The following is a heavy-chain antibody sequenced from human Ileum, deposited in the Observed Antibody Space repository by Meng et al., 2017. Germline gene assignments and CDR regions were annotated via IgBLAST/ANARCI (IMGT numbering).Heavy chain of an antibody. CDR3: ARDWDWVVWDY. J-gene: IGHJ4*02. CDR2: IKPDGRTT. D-gene: IGHD3/OR15-3a*01. CDR1: GFTFSTYS. Sequence: EVQRVAAGGGLVQPGGSLTLSCAASGFTFSTYSMHWVRQAPGKGLVWVSQIKPDGRTTAYADSVKGRFTISRDNAKSTLYLEMNSLRAEDAAVYYCARDWDWVVWDYWGQGTLVTVSS. V-gene: IGHV3-74*01.